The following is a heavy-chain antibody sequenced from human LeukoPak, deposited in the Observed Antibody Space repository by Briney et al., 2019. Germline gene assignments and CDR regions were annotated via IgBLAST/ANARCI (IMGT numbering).Heavy chain of an antibody. CDR1: GFTFSNYG. CDR3: AKVRTQYCSSGNCFNYYFEY. CDR2: IGYDGSNQ. J-gene: IGHJ4*02. V-gene: IGHV3-30*18. Sequence: GGSLRLSCVGSGFTFSNYGMHWVRQARGKGLEWVAVIGYDGSNQYYADSVKGRFTISRDNSKSTLYLQMDSLRTEDTAVYYCAKVRTQYCSSGNCFNYYFEYWGQGTLVTVSS. D-gene: IGHD2-15*01.